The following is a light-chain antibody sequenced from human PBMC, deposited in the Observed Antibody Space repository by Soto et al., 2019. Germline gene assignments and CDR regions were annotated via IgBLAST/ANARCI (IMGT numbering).Light chain of an antibody. Sequence: EIVMTPSPATLSVSPVERATLSCRASQSVSNKLAWYQHKPGQAPRVLIYDTSTRAAGIPARFSGSGSGTDFTLTISRLEPDDFAVYYCQQYGASPQTFGQGTKVDI. CDR3: QQYGASPQT. J-gene: IGKJ1*01. CDR1: QSVSNK. CDR2: DTS. V-gene: IGKV3-15*01.